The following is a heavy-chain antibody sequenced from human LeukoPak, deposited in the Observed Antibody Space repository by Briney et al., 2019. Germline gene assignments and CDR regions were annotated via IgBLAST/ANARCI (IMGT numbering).Heavy chain of an antibody. CDR1: GFTFSSYW. CDR3: ARSVERWYSSHNNYFDY. Sequence: GGSLRLSCAASGFTFSSYWMSWVRQAPGKGLEWVANIKQDGSKTYYVDSVKGRFTISRDNAKNSLYLQMNSLRVEDTAVYYCARSVERWYSSHNNYFDYWGQGTLVTVSS. D-gene: IGHD6-19*01. CDR2: IKQDGSKT. J-gene: IGHJ4*02. V-gene: IGHV3-7*01.